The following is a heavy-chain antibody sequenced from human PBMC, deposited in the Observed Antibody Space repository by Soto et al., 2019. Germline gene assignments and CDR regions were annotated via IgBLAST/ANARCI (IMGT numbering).Heavy chain of an antibody. Sequence: LRLSCAASGFAFSSYDINWVRQAPGKGLEWVSYISGSGETIFYADSVKGRFTISRDNAKNSLYLQMNSLRAEDTAVYYCAREWTNDSAGYYHYYYYGMDVWGQGTTVTVS. CDR2: ISGSGETI. CDR3: AREWTNDSAGYYHYYYYGMDV. J-gene: IGHJ6*02. CDR1: GFAFSSYD. D-gene: IGHD3-22*01. V-gene: IGHV3-48*03.